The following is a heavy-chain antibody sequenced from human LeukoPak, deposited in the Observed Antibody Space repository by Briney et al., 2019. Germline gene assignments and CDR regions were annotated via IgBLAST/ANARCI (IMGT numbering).Heavy chain of an antibody. V-gene: IGHV3-30*02. Sequence: GGSLRLSCAASGFTFSSYGMHWVRQAPGKGLEWVAVIWYDGSNKYYADSVKGRFTISRDNSKNTLSLYMNSLRAEDTSLYYCAKDRAAGVVTTYDSWGQGTLVTVSS. CDR1: GFTFSSYG. CDR2: IWYDGSNK. CDR3: AKDRAAGVVTTYDS. D-gene: IGHD2-21*02. J-gene: IGHJ4*02.